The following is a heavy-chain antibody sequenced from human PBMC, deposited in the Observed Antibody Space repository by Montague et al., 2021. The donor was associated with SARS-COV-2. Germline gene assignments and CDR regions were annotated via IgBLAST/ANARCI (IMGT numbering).Heavy chain of an antibody. J-gene: IGHJ3*02. D-gene: IGHD2-2*01. CDR2: VSYRGNT. CDR1: GGSIGTGYYF. CDR3: ARRNYCSSSSCYNGGFDN. Sequence: SETLSLTCTVSGGSIGTGYYFWSWIPQSPGQGLEWLGIVSYRGNTYYNPSLKSRVTISVDTSTNQFSLKLTSVTVAETAIYFCARRNYCSSSSCYNGGFDNWGQGAVVTVSS. V-gene: IGHV4-39*01.